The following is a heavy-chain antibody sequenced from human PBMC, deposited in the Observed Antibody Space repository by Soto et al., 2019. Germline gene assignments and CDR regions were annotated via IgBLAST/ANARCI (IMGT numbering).Heavy chain of an antibody. J-gene: IGHJ4*02. CDR3: GRDVWTTHGTPGEFPY. CDR2: IHAGNGNT. CDR1: GYTFTSYA. D-gene: IGHD4-17*01. Sequence: ASVKVSCKASGYTFTSYAMHWVRQAPGQRLEWMGWIHAGNGNTKYSQKFQGRVTITRDTSASTGYMELSSLRSDDTAVFYWGRDVWTTHGTPGEFPYWGQGNLVTVSS. V-gene: IGHV1-3*01.